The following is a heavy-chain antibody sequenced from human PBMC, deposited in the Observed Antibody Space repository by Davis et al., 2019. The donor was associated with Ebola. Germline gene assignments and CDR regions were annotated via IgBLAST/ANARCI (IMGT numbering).Heavy chain of an antibody. CDR1: GDTFKTYF. D-gene: IGHD2-15*01. CDR2: INSHGGGA. Sequence: ASVKVSCKASGDTFKTYFIHWVRQAPGQGLEHMGWINSHGGGANYAQKFRDRVTLTGDTSISTSYMELTRLSPDDTALYYCARERGDEALVGGDNWFAPWGQGTLVTVSS. CDR3: ARERGDEALVGGDNWFAP. V-gene: IGHV1-2*02. J-gene: IGHJ5*02.